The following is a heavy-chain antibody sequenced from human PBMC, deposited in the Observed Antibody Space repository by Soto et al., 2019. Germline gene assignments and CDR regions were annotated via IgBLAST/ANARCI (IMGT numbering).Heavy chain of an antibody. V-gene: IGHV3-48*01. CDR3: ARDPPYYDILTGYYGHYYYYGMDV. Sequence: EVQLVESGGGLVQPGGSPRLSCAASGFTFSSYSMNWVRQAPGKGLEWVSYISSSSSTIYYADSVKGRFTISRDNAKNSLYLQMNSLRAEDTAVYYCARDPPYYDILTGYYGHYYYYGMDVWGQGTTVTVSS. D-gene: IGHD3-9*01. CDR1: GFTFSSYS. J-gene: IGHJ6*02. CDR2: ISSSSSTI.